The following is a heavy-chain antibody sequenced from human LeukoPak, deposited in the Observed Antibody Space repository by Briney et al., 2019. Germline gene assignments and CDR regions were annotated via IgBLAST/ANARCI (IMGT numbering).Heavy chain of an antibody. V-gene: IGHV3-30-3*01. CDR2: ISYDGSNK. Sequence: GGSLRLSCAASGFTFSSYAMHWVRQAPGKGLEWVAVISYDGSNKYYADSVKGRSTISRDNSKNTLYLQMNSLRAEDTAVYYCARDMGSPWGQGTLVTVSS. D-gene: IGHD2-15*01. J-gene: IGHJ5*02. CDR3: ARDMGSP. CDR1: GFTFSSYA.